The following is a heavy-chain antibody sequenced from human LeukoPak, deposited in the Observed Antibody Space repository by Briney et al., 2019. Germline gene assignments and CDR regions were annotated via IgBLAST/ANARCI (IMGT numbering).Heavy chain of an antibody. CDR3: ARDRHKYNYDSGGYPPY. CDR1: GFTFSSYS. D-gene: IGHD3-22*01. V-gene: IGHV3-48*01. J-gene: IGHJ4*02. Sequence: GGSLRLSCAASGFTFSSYSMLWVRQAPGKGLEWVSYISSSSSTIYYADSVKGRFTISRDNAKNSLHLQMNTLRAEDTAVYYCARDRHKYNYDSGGYPPYWGQGTLVTVSS. CDR2: ISSSSSTI.